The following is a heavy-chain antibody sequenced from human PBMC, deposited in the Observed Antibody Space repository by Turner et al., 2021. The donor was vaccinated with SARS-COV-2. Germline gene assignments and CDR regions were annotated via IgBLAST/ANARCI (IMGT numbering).Heavy chain of an antibody. CDR3: TTEGQGSDWLGGPHDS. V-gene: IGHV3-15*04. CDR1: GFTFSNAW. D-gene: IGHD6-19*01. Sequence: EVQLVESGGGLVKPGASLRLSCDASGFTFSNAWMSWVRQAPGKGLEWVGRIVTKIEGGKTDYAAPVKGRFTISRDDSKSTLYLQMDSLKIEDTAVYYCTTEGQGSDWLGGPHDSWGQGTLVTVSS. CDR2: IVTKIEGGKT. J-gene: IGHJ1*01.